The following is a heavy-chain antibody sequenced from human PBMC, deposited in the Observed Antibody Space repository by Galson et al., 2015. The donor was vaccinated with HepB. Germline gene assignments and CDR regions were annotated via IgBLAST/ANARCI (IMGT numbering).Heavy chain of an antibody. J-gene: IGHJ4*02. Sequence: SVKVSCKASGYTFTGYNIHWVRQAPGQGLEWMGRINPNTGGTNYAQKFQGRVTMTRDTSISAAYMELSSLTSDDTAVCYCARGGYYGSGSGDYWGQGTLVTVSS. CDR3: ARGGYYGSGSGDY. D-gene: IGHD3-10*01. V-gene: IGHV1-2*06. CDR1: GYTFTGYN. CDR2: INPNTGGT.